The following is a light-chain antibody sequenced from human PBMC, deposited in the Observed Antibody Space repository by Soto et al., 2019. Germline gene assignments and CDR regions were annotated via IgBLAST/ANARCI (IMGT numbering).Light chain of an antibody. J-gene: IGKJ2*01. CDR3: QQYSSYPFT. Sequence: DIQMTQSPSTLSASVGDRVTITCRASQSISSWLAWYQQKPGTAPKLLIYKASSLQSGVPSRFSGSGSGTEFTLTISSLPPDDFATYYCQQYSSYPFTFGQGTKLEIK. V-gene: IGKV1-5*03. CDR2: KAS. CDR1: QSISSW.